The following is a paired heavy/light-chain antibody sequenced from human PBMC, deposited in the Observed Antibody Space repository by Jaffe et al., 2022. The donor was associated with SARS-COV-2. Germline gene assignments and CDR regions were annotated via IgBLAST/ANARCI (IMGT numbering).Heavy chain of an antibody. D-gene: IGHD1-26*01. V-gene: IGHV3-21*01. CDR3: ARDAGAINF. Sequence: EVQLVESGGGLVKPGGSLRLSCAASGFTFSNYAMIWVRQAPGKGLEWVSRISNGGGTSIHYADSVKGRFTISRDNAKNSLYLQMNSLRAEDTALYYCARDAGAINFWGQGTLVTVSS. CDR1: GFTFSNYA. CDR2: ISNGGGTSI. J-gene: IGHJ4*02.
Light chain of an antibody. J-gene: IGKJ2*01. Sequence: DIVLTQSPDSLPVSLGERATINCKSSQDISYSSNNKNSLAWYQQRPGQPPKLLIYWASTRESGVPDRFSGSGSGTDFTLTISSLQAEDVAVYYCQQYYSPPHTFGQGTKLEIK. V-gene: IGKV4-1*01. CDR1: QDISYSSNNKNS. CDR3: QQYYSPPHT. CDR2: WAS.